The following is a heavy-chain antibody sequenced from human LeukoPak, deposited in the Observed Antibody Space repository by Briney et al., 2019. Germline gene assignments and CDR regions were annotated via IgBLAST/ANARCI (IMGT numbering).Heavy chain of an antibody. CDR1: GGSISSTSYY. CDR2: IYFSGSA. CDR3: ARHKGSSAASFDY. D-gene: IGHD6-6*01. Sequence: SETLSLTCTVSGGSISSTSYYCGWIRQPPGKGLEWIGSIYFSGSAYYNPSLNSRVAISGDTSKNQFSLSLSSVTAADTAVYYCARHKGSSAASFDYWGQGTLVTVSS. V-gene: IGHV4-39*01. J-gene: IGHJ4*02.